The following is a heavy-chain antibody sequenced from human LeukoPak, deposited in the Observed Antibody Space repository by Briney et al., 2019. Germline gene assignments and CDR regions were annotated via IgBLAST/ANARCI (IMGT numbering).Heavy chain of an antibody. D-gene: IGHD3-10*01. CDR3: ARDGLWFGEQPPDY. V-gene: IGHV1-18*04. J-gene: IGHJ4*02. CDR1: GHTFTSYC. Sequence: GASVKVSCKASGHTFTSYCMRWVRQAPGQGLEWMGWISANNGNTIYAQKVQGRVTMTTDTSTSTAYMELRSLRSDDTAVYYCARDGLWFGEQPPDYWGQGTLVTVSS. CDR2: ISANNGNT.